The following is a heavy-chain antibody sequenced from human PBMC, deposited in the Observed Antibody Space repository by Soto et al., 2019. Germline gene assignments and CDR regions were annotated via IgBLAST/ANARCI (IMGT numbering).Heavy chain of an antibody. CDR3: ARHTPAISISDH. CDR2: IYYSGST. J-gene: IGHJ4*02. CDR1: GGSISSSSYY. D-gene: IGHD2-15*01. Sequence: QLQLQESGPGLVKPSETLSLTCTVSGGSISSSSYYWGWFRQPPGKGLEWIGSIYYSGSTYYNPTLKSRATISVDTAKNQFSPKLSSVTAADTAVYYCARHTPAISISDHWGQGTLVTVSS. V-gene: IGHV4-39*01.